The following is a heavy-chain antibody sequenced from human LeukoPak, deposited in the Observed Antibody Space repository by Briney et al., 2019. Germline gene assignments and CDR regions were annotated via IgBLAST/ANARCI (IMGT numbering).Heavy chain of an antibody. CDR3: ARVPGSQKRYCSSTSCYEDYYYYMDV. CDR1: GFTFSSYS. V-gene: IGHV3-21*01. D-gene: IGHD2-2*01. J-gene: IGHJ6*03. CDR2: ISSSSSYI. Sequence: PGGSLRLSCAASGFTFSSYSMNWVRQAPGKGLEWVSSISSSSSYIYYADSVKGRFTISRDNAKNSLYLQMNSLRAEDTAVYYCARVPGSQKRYCSSTSCYEDYYYYMDVWGKGTTVTVSS.